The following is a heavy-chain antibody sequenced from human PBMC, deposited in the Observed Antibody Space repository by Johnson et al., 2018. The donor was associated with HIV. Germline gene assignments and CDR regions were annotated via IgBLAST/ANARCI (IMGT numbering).Heavy chain of an antibody. Sequence: VQLVESGGGVERRGGSLRLSCAASGFTFDDYGMIWVRQAPWKGLEWVSGINWNGGSTGYADSVKGRFTIPRDNAKNSLYLQMNSLRAEDTALYYFTRGRLTYYYDSSGDDAFDIWGQGTMVTVSS. J-gene: IGHJ3*02. CDR2: INWNGGST. D-gene: IGHD3-22*01. CDR1: GFTFDDYG. V-gene: IGHV3-20*04. CDR3: TRGRLTYYYDSSGDDAFDI.